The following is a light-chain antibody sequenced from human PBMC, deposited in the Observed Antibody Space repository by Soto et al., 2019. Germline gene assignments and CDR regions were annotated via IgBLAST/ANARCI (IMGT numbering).Light chain of an antibody. Sequence: DIQMTQSPSTLSASVGDRVTITCRASQSIVGWLAWYQQKPGKAPKVLISDASTLESGVPSRFSGSGSGTEFTLTISSLQPDDFATYYCQQYSGYPWTFGQGTKVDIK. J-gene: IGKJ1*01. CDR2: DAS. CDR3: QQYSGYPWT. V-gene: IGKV1-5*01. CDR1: QSIVGW.